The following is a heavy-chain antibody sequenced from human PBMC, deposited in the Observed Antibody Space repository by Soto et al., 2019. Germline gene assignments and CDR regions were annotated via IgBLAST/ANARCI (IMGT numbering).Heavy chain of an antibody. D-gene: IGHD1-26*01. V-gene: IGHV3-33*01. J-gene: IGHJ6*02. CDR3: ARASSGSYGMDV. CDR1: GSTFSSYG. CDR2: IWYDGSNK. Sequence: QVQLVESGGGVVQPGRSLRLSCAASGSTFSSYGMHWVRQAPGKGLEWVAVIWYDGSNKYYADSVKGRFTISRDNSKNTLYLQMNSLRAEDTAVYYCARASSGSYGMDVWGQGTTVTVSS.